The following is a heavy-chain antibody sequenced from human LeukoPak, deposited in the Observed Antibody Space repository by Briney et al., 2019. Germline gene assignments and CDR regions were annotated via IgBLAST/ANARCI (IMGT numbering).Heavy chain of an antibody. CDR2: INHSGST. Sequence: TSETLSLTCAVYGVSFSGYYWSWIRQPPGKGLEWIGEINHSGSTNYNPSLKSRVTISVDTSKNQFSLKLSSVTAADTAVYYCARGIAADFWGQGTLVTVSS. V-gene: IGHV4-34*01. CDR3: ARGIAADF. CDR1: GVSFSGYY. D-gene: IGHD6-13*01. J-gene: IGHJ4*02.